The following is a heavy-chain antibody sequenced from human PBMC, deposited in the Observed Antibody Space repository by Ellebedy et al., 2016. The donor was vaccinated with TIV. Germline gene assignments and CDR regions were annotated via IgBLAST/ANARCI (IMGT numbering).Heavy chain of an antibody. CDR3: ARVGERGYNWNDALG. CDR2: ISSSSSYI. CDR1: GFTFSSYS. D-gene: IGHD1-20*01. V-gene: IGHV3-21*01. Sequence: GESLKISXAASGFTFSSYSMNWVRQAPGKGLEWVSSISSSSSYIYYADSVKGRFTISRDNAKNSLYLQMNSLRAEDTAVYYCARVGERGYNWNDALGWGQGTLVTVSS. J-gene: IGHJ4*02.